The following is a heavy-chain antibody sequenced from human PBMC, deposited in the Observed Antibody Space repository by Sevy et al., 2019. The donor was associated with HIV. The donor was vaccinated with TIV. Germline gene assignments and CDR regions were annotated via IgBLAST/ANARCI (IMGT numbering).Heavy chain of an antibody. Sequence: GGSLRLSCAASGFTFSSYSMSWVRQAPGKGLEWVSYISSSSSTIYYADSVKGRFTISRDNAKNSLYLQMNSLRVEDTAVYYCPRDGDYDFWSCYYFFGKKTDYWGQGTLVTVSS. CDR2: ISSSSSTI. J-gene: IGHJ4*02. CDR1: GFTFSSYS. CDR3: PRDGDYDFWSCYYFFGKKTDY. D-gene: IGHD3-3*01. V-gene: IGHV3-48*01.